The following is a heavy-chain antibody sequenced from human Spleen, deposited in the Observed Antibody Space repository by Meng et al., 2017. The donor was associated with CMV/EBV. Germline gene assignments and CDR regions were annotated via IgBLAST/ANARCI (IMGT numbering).Heavy chain of an antibody. D-gene: IGHD2-2*01. J-gene: IGHJ5*02. Sequence: GESLKISCKASGYTFSRYGISWVRQAPGQGLEWMGWISAYNGDTNYARNLRGRVTMTTDTSTTTAYMELRSLRSDDTAVYYCARDLQYCGSTSCYDDCFDPWGQGTLVTVSS. CDR1: GYTFSRYG. CDR2: ISAYNGDT. CDR3: ARDLQYCGSTSCYDDCFDP. V-gene: IGHV1-18*01.